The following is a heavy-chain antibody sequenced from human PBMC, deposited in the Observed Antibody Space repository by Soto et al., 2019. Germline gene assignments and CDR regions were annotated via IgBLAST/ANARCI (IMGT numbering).Heavy chain of an antibody. Sequence: GGSLRLSCAASGFTFSSYAMSWVRQAPGKGLEWVSAISGSGGSTYYADSVKGRFTISRDNSKNTLYLQMNSLRAEDTAVYYCANAARIVGVVAATFAGPYSFDYWGQGTLVTVSS. CDR1: GFTFSSYA. CDR3: ANAARIVGVVAATFAGPYSFDY. J-gene: IGHJ4*02. V-gene: IGHV3-23*01. D-gene: IGHD2-15*01. CDR2: ISGSGGST.